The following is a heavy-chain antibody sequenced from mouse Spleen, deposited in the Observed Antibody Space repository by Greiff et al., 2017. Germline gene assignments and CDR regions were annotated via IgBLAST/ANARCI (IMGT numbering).Heavy chain of an antibody. J-gene: IGHJ2*01. CDR3: ALFITTVVPPFDY. V-gene: IGHV1-61*01. Sequence: QVQLQQPGAELVRPGSSVKLSCKASGYTFTSYWMDWVKQRPGQGLEWIGNIYPSDSETHYNQKFKDKATLTVDKSSSTAYMQLSSLTSEDSAVYYCALFITTVVPPFDYWGQGTTLTVSS. CDR1: GYTFTSYW. D-gene: IGHD1-1*01. CDR2: IYPSDSET.